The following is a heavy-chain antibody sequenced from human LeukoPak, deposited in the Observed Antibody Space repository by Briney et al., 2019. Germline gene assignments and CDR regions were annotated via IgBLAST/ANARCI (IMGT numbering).Heavy chain of an antibody. J-gene: IGHJ3*01. D-gene: IGHD2/OR15-2a*01. V-gene: IGHV3-21*01. CDR3: ARSFLSAFDF. Sequence: GGSLRLSCAGSGFTVSNNYMAWVRQAPGKGLEWVSSISSGSSDIYYADSVKGRSTVSSDNAKNSLHLQMNSMRAEDTAVYCCARSFLSAFDFWGQGTMVTVSS. CDR1: GFTVSNNY. CDR2: ISSGSSDI.